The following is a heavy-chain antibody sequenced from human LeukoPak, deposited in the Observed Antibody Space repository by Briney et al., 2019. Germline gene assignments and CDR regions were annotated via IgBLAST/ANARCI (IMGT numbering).Heavy chain of an antibody. D-gene: IGHD6-13*01. J-gene: IGHJ4*02. CDR3: AKDISPSLAAAGVDY. CDR1: GFAFDDYA. CDR2: ISWHSGSI. Sequence: GGSLRLSCAASGFAFDDYAMHWVRQAPGKGLEWVSGISWHSGSIGYADSVKGRFTISRDNAKDSLYLQMNSLRAEDTALYYCAKDISPSLAAAGVDYWGQGTLVTVSS. V-gene: IGHV3-9*01.